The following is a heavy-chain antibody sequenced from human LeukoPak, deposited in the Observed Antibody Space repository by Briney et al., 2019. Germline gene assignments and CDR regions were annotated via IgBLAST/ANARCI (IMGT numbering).Heavy chain of an antibody. Sequence: GGSLRLSCAASGFTFSSYSMNWVRQAPAKGLEWVSSISSSSSYMYYADPVKGRFTISRDNAKNSLYLQMNSLRAEDTAVYYCARDPTTVTTYNWFDPWGQGTLVTVSS. CDR3: ARDPTTVTTYNWFDP. D-gene: IGHD4-17*01. CDR2: ISSSSSYM. CDR1: GFTFSSYS. J-gene: IGHJ5*02. V-gene: IGHV3-21*01.